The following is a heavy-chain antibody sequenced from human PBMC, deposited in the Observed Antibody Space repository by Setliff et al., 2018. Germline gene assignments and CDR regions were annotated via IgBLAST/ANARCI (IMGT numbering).Heavy chain of an antibody. J-gene: IGHJ6*03. CDR2: ISPYNGDT. Sequence: WASVKVSCKASGYIFNTFGISWVRRAPGQGLEWIGWISPYNGDTKYAQKLKDRVTMTTDTSTSTAFLEVRSLGSDDTAVYYCARSPPNRGVGQGHHMDVWGKGTTVTVSS. CDR3: ARSPPNRGVGQGHHMDV. D-gene: IGHD1-26*01. V-gene: IGHV1-18*01. CDR1: GYIFNTFG.